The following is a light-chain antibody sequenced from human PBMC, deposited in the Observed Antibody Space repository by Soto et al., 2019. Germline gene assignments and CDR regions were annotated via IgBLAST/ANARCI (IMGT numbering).Light chain of an antibody. V-gene: IGLV2-14*01. CDR2: EVS. Sequence: QSALTQPASLSGSPGQSITMFCTGTSNDVGGYNYVSWYQQHPGKAPKLIIYEVSNRPSGISSRFSGSKSANTASLIISGLQAEDEAEYYCSSFTGSTTWVFGGGTKVTVL. CDR1: SNDVGGYNY. J-gene: IGLJ3*02. CDR3: SSFTGSTTWV.